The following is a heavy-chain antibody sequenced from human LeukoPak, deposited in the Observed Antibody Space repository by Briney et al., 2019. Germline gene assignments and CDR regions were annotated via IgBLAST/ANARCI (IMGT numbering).Heavy chain of an antibody. CDR3: AREGDKYANWFDT. Sequence: PSETLSLTCTVSGGSISSYYWSWIRQPPGKGLEWIGYIYYSGSTNYNPSLKSRVTISVDTSKNRFSLNLNSVTAADTAVYYCAREGDKYANWFDTWGQGTLVTVSS. D-gene: IGHD2-8*01. J-gene: IGHJ5*02. V-gene: IGHV4-59*01. CDR1: GGSISSYY. CDR2: IYYSGST.